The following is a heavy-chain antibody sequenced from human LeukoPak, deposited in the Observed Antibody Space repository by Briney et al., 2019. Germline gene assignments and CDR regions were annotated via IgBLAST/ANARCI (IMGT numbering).Heavy chain of an antibody. V-gene: IGHV3-53*01. CDR1: GFTVSSNY. CDR2: IYSGGST. Sequence: GGSLRLSCAASGFTVSSNYMSWVRQAPGKGLEWVSVIYSGGSTYYADSVKGRFTISRDNSENTLYLQMNSLRAEDTAVYYCATSGGSELFDYWGQGTLVTVSS. D-gene: IGHD1-1*01. J-gene: IGHJ4*02. CDR3: ATSGGSELFDY.